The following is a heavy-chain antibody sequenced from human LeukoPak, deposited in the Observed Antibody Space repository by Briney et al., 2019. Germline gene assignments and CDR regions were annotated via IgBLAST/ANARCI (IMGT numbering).Heavy chain of an antibody. J-gene: IGHJ4*02. D-gene: IGHD2-2*01. Sequence: PTETLSLTCTVSGGSISSSSYYWGWIRQPPGKGLEWIGSIYYSGSTYYNPSLKSRVTISVDTSKNQFSLKLSSVTAADTAVYYCARERVVVPAAIDYWGQGTLVTVSS. CDR3: ARERVVVPAAIDY. CDR1: GGSISSSSYY. CDR2: IYYSGST. V-gene: IGHV4-39*07.